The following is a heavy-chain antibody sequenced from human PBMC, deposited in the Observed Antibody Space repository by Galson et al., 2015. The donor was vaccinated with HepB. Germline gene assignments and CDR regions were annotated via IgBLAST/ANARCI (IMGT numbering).Heavy chain of an antibody. CDR3: ARDSGVGAQTRYAFDV. D-gene: IGHD1-26*01. CDR2: ISYNGGYT. CDR1: GFTFRDYG. Sequence: FLRLSCAASGFTFRDYGMSWVRQAPGKGLECVSTISYNGGYTDYADSVKGRFTISRDNSKNTLYLQLNSLRAEDTAVYYCARDSGVGAQTRYAFDVWGQGTMVTVSS. V-gene: IGHV3-23*01. J-gene: IGHJ3*01.